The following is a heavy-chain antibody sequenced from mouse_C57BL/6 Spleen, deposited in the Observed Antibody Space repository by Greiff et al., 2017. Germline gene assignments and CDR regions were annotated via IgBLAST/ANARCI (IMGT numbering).Heavy chain of an antibody. J-gene: IGHJ2*01. V-gene: IGHV1-64*01. CDR1: GYTFTSYW. CDR3: ARSGGSSPYLDY. CDR2: IHPNSGST. D-gene: IGHD1-1*01. Sequence: VQLQQPGAELVKPGASVKLSCKASGYTFTSYWMHWVKQRPGQGLEWIGMIHPNSGSTNYNETFKSKDTLTVDKSSSTAYMQLSSLTSEDSAVDDCARSGGSSPYLDYWGQGTTLTVSS.